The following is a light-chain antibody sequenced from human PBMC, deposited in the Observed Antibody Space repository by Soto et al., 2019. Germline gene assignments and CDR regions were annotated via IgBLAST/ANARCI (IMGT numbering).Light chain of an antibody. Sequence: TQSPATVSVSQGERATLSCRASQSVSSYLAWYQQKPGQAPRLLIYDASNRATGIPARFSGSGSGTDFTLTISSLEPEDFAVYYCQQRSNWPPLTFGGGTKVDIK. CDR2: DAS. CDR1: QSVSSY. V-gene: IGKV3-11*01. J-gene: IGKJ4*01. CDR3: QQRSNWPPLT.